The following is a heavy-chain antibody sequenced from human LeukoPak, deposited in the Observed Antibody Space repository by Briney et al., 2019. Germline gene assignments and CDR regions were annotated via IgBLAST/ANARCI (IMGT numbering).Heavy chain of an antibody. CDR1: GGSISSYY. CDR2: IYYSGST. J-gene: IGHJ6*03. D-gene: IGHD3-22*01. Sequence: SETLSLTCTVSGGSISSYYWSWIRQPPGKGLEWIGYIYYSGSTNYNPSLKSRVTISVDTSKNQFSLKLSSVTAADTAVYYCARVLDSSGYYYYYYYMDVWGKGTTVTVSS. CDR3: ARVLDSSGYYYYYYYMDV. V-gene: IGHV4-59*01.